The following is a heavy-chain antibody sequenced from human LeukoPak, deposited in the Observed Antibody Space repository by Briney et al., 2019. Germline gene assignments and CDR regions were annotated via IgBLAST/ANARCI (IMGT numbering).Heavy chain of an antibody. CDR3: ASLLGSLWADFGSYGMDV. J-gene: IGHJ6*02. CDR2: ITGSGGSI. CDR1: GFTFRLYV. D-gene: IGHD3-10*01. Sequence: PGGSLRLSCAASGFTFRLYVMTWVRQAPGKGLEWVSAITGSGGSIYYADSVRGRFTISRDNSKNTLYLQMNSLRAEDTAVYYCASLLGSLWADFGSYGMDVWGQGTTVTVSS. V-gene: IGHV3-23*01.